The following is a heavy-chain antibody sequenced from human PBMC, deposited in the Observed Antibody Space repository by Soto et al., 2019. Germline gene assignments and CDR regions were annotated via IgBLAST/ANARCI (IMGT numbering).Heavy chain of an antibody. CDR3: ARDSVVELSSVGSYYYYGMDV. J-gene: IGHJ6*02. Sequence: QVQLVQSGAEVKKPGSSVKISCKASGGTFSSYAISWVRQAPGQGLEWMGGIIPIFGTANYAQKFQGRVTITADESTSTAYMELSSRRSEDTAVYYCARDSVVELSSVGSYYYYGMDVWGQGTTVTVSS. V-gene: IGHV1-69*01. D-gene: IGHD1-7*01. CDR2: IIPIFGTA. CDR1: GGTFSSYA.